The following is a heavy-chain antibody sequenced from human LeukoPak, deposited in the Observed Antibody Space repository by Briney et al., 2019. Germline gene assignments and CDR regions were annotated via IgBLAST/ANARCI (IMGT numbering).Heavy chain of an antibody. J-gene: IGHJ4*02. CDR3: ARAGYSSGWFPPGDY. CDR2: INHSGSI. Sequence: SETLSLTCTVYGGSFSGYYWSWIRQPPGRGLEWIGEINHSGSINYNPSLKSRVTISVDTSKNQFSLKLSSVTAADTAVYYCARAGYSSGWFPPGDYWGQGTLVTVSS. D-gene: IGHD6-19*01. CDR1: GGSFSGYY. V-gene: IGHV4-34*01.